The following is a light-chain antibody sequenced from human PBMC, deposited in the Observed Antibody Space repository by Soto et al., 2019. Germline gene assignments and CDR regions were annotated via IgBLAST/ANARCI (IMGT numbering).Light chain of an antibody. CDR2: DAS. V-gene: IGKV3-15*01. CDR3: QQYDNWPPLT. J-gene: IGKJ4*01. Sequence: EIVMTQSPATLSVSPGERATLSCRASQSVSSNLAWYQQNPGQAPRLLIYDASTRATGIPARFSGSGSGTEFTLTISSLQSEDFAVYYCQQYDNWPPLTFGGGTKVEIK. CDR1: QSVSSN.